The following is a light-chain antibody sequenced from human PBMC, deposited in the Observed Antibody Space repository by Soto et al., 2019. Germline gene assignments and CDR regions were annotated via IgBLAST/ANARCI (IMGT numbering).Light chain of an antibody. CDR2: VNN. CDR1: SSNIGAGYD. CDR3: QSYDSSLSGSVV. V-gene: IGLV1-40*01. Sequence: QSVLTQPPSVSGAPGQRVTISCTGSSSNIGAGYDVHWYQQLPGTAPKLLIYVNNNRPSGVPDRFSGSKSGTSASLAITGLHADDEADYYCQSYDSSLSGSVVFGGGTQLTVL. J-gene: IGLJ2*01.